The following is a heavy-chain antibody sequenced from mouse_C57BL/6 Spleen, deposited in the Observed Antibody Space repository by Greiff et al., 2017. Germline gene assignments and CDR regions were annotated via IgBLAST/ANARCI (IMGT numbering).Heavy chain of an antibody. CDR2: IYWDDDK. J-gene: IGHJ1*03. CDR3: ARRARGSSYDWYFDV. CDR1: GFSLSTSGMG. V-gene: IGHV8-12*01. Sequence: QVTLKVCGPGILQSSQTLSLTCSFSGFSLSTSGMGVSWIRQPSGKGLEWLAHIYWDDDKRYHPSLKSRLTISKDTSRNQVFLKITSVDTADTATYYCARRARGSSYDWYFDVWGTGTTVTVSS. D-gene: IGHD1-1*01.